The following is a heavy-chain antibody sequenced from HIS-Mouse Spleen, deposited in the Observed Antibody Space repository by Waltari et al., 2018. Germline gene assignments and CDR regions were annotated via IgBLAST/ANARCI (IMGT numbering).Heavy chain of an antibody. CDR3: ARASLMAYFDL. J-gene: IGHJ2*01. V-gene: IGHV3-30-3*01. Sequence: QVQLVESGGGVVQPWRSLRLSCAASGFTFSSYAMHWVRQAPGKGLEWVAVISYDGSNKYYADSVKGRFTISRDNSKNTLYLQMNSLRAEDTAVYYCARASLMAYFDLWGRGTLVTVSS. CDR1: GFTFSSYA. CDR2: ISYDGSNK.